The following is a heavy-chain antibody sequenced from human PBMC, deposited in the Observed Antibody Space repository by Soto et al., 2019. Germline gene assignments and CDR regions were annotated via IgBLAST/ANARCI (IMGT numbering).Heavy chain of an antibody. CDR1: GFTFSSYA. J-gene: IGHJ4*02. CDR2: ISYDGSNK. Sequence: QVQLVESGGGVVQPGRSLRLSCAASGFTFSSYAMHWVRQAPGKGLEWVAVISYDGSNKYYADSVKGRFTISRDNSKNTLYLQMNSLRAEDTAVYYCARDEPFDYWGQGTLFTVSS. CDR3: ARDEPFDY. V-gene: IGHV3-30-3*01.